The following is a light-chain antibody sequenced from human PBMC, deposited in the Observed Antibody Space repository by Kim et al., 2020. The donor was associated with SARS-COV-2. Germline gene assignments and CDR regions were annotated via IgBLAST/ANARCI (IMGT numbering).Light chain of an antibody. CDR2: YDT. CDR3: QVWDSRNDHVV. Sequence: APGNTDRITCGGNNIGSKSVNWYQLKPGQAPVLVIYYDTDRPSGIPERFSGSNSGNTATLTISRVEAGDEADYYCQVWDSRNDHVVFGGGTKVTVL. J-gene: IGLJ2*01. CDR1: NIGSKS. V-gene: IGLV3-21*04.